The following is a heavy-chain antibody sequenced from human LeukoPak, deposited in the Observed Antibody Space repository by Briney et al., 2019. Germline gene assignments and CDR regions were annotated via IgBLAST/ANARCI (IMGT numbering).Heavy chain of an antibody. V-gene: IGHV3-21*01. CDR3: ASSGYYEEKEIY. J-gene: IGHJ4*02. CDR2: ISSSSSYI. D-gene: IGHD3-22*01. Sequence: PGGSLRLSCAASGFTFSSYSMNWVRQAPGKGREWVSSISSSSSYIYYADSVKGRFTISRDNAKNSLYLQMNSLRAEDTAVYYCASSGYYEEKEIYWGQGTLVTVSS. CDR1: GFTFSSYS.